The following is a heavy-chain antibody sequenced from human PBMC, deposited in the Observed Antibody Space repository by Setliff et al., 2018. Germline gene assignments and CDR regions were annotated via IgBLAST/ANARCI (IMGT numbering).Heavy chain of an antibody. CDR3: ARIKDEYFQN. Sequence: KPSETLSLTCTVSGASISSGTYYWAWIRQPPGKGLEWIGRIHYRGTTYSNASLASRLTISVDTAKNQFSLKLTSVTAADTAVYYCARIKDEYFQNWGQGSLVTVSS. CDR2: IHYRGTT. CDR1: GASISSGTYY. V-gene: IGHV4-39*01. J-gene: IGHJ1*01.